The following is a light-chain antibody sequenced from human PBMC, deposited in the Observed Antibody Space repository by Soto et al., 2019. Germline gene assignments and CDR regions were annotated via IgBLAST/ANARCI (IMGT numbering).Light chain of an antibody. V-gene: IGKV1-39*01. CDR3: QQTSTAPWT. Sequence: DIQMTQSPSSLSASVGDRVTISCRASERISDYLAWYQQKPGKAPKLLINTASSLRSGVPSRFSGSGSGTDFTLNIDSLQPEDFETYFCQQTSTAPWTFGQGTKVDIK. CDR1: ERISDY. CDR2: TAS. J-gene: IGKJ1*01.